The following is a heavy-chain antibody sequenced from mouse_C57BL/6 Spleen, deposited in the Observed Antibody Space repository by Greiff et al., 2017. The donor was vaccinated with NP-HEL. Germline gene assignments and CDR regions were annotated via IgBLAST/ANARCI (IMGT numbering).Heavy chain of an antibody. CDR2: IDPSDSYT. CDR1: GYTFTSYW. J-gene: IGHJ3*01. Sequence: QVQLQQPGAELVKPGASVKLSCKASGYTFTSYWMQWVKQRPGQGLEWIGEIDPSDSYTNYNQKFKGKATLTVDTSSSTAYMQLSSLTSEDSAVYYCARVGYYDYDVPFAYWGQGTLVTVSA. V-gene: IGHV1-50*01. D-gene: IGHD2-4*01. CDR3: ARVGYYDYDVPFAY.